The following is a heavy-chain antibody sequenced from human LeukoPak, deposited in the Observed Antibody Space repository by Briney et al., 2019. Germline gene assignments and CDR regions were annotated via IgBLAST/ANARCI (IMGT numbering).Heavy chain of an antibody. CDR1: GFTFSSYG. D-gene: IGHD3-3*01. J-gene: IGHJ4*02. Sequence: GGSLRLSCAASGFTFSSYGMHWVRQAPGKGLEWVAFIRYDGSNKYYADSVKGRFTISRDNSKNTLYLQMNSLRAEDTAVYYCAKDSGPYYDFWSGYSHLDYWGQGTLVTVSS. V-gene: IGHV3-30*02. CDR3: AKDSGPYYDFWSGYSHLDY. CDR2: IRYDGSNK.